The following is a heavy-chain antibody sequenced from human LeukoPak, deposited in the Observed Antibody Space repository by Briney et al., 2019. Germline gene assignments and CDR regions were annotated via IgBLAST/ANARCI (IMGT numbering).Heavy chain of an antibody. V-gene: IGHV1-2*02. D-gene: IGHD6-13*01. J-gene: IGHJ4*02. Sequence: ASVKVSRKASGYTFNAYFMHWVRQAPGQGLEWMGWINPNTGATNYAQRFQGRVTMTRDTSITTAYMELTRLTYDDTALYYCARGQLHSTGWYDYWGQGSLVTVSS. CDR2: INPNTGAT. CDR3: ARGQLHSTGWYDY. CDR1: GYTFNAYF.